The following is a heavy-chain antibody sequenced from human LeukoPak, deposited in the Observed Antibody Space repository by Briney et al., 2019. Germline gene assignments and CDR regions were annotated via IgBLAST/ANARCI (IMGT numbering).Heavy chain of an antibody. Sequence: PGGSLRLSCAASGFTFDDYAMHWVRQAPGKGLHWVSLISGDGGWTYYADSPKGRFAISRDNSKNSLYLQMNSLTTEDTALYYCAKDGGGGYSSTYFFDNWRQGTLVTVSS. CDR3: AKDGGGGYSSTYFFDN. J-gene: IGHJ4*02. D-gene: IGHD3-22*01. CDR1: GFTFDDYA. V-gene: IGHV3-43*02. CDR2: ISGDGGWT.